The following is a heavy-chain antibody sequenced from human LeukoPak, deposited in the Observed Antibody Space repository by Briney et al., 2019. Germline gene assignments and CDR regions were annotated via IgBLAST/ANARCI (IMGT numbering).Heavy chain of an antibody. J-gene: IGHJ4*02. CDR3: ARDYGGNSAFDY. Sequence: GASVLVSCKASGDTFTSYYMHWVRQAPGQGLEWMGIINPSGGSTSYAQKFQGRVTMTRDTSTSTVYMELSSLRSEDTAVYYCARDYGGNSAFDYWGQGTLVTVSS. V-gene: IGHV1-46*01. D-gene: IGHD4-23*01. CDR1: GDTFTSYY. CDR2: INPSGGST.